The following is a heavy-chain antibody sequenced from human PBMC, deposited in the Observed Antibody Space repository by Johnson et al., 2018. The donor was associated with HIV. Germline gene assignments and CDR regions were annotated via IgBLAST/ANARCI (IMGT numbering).Heavy chain of an antibody. J-gene: IGHJ3*02. CDR1: GFTFSSYG. CDR3: AKDRGLLDAFDI. Sequence: QVQLLESGGGVVQPGGSLRLSCAASGFTFSSYGMHWVRQAPGKGLEWVAFIRYDGSNKYYADSVKGRFTISRDNSKNTLYLQMNSLRAEDTAVYYCAKDRGLLDAFDIWGQGTMVTVSS. V-gene: IGHV3-30*02. CDR2: IRYDGSNK.